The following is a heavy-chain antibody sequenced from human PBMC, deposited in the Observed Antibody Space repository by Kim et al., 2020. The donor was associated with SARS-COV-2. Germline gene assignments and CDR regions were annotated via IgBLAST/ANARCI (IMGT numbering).Heavy chain of an antibody. CDR3: ARQRNQLLWMGSYYYYGMDV. V-gene: IGHV4-39*01. D-gene: IGHD2-2*01. CDR2: IYYSGST. CDR1: GGSISSSSYY. J-gene: IGHJ6*02. Sequence: SETLSLTCTVSGGSISSSSYYWGWIRQPPGKGLEWIGSIYYSGSTYYNPSLKSRVTISVDTSKNQFSLKLSSVTAADTAVYYCARQRNQLLWMGSYYYYGMDVWGQGTTVTVSS.